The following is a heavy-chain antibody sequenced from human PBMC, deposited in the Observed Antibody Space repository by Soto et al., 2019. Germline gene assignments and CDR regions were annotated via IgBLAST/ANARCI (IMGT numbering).Heavy chain of an antibody. D-gene: IGHD3-3*01. Sequence: PGGSLRLSCAASGFTFSSYAMSWVRQAPGKGLEWVSAISGSGGSTYYADSVKGRFTISRDNSKNTLYLQMNSLRAEDTAVYYCAKAENYDFWSGYYDPYYYYYGMDVWGQGTTVTVSS. CDR2: ISGSGGST. CDR3: AKAENYDFWSGYYDPYYYYYGMDV. J-gene: IGHJ6*02. V-gene: IGHV3-23*01. CDR1: GFTFSSYA.